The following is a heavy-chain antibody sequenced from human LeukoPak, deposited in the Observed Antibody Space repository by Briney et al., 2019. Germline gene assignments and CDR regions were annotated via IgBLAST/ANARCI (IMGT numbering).Heavy chain of an antibody. Sequence: PSETLSLTCTVSGGSISGYYWTWIRRPPGKGLEWIGYISNSGSTNYNPSLKSRVAMSVDTSKNQFSLKLSSVTAADTAVYYCARRSGYFDYWGQGTLVTVSS. CDR3: ARRSGYFDY. V-gene: IGHV4-59*08. CDR2: ISNSGST. J-gene: IGHJ4*02. CDR1: GGSISGYY.